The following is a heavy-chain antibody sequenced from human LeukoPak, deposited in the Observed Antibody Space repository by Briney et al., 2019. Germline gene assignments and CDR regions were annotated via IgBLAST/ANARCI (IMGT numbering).Heavy chain of an antibody. CDR2: IYYSGST. V-gene: IGHV4-39*01. J-gene: IGHJ4*02. D-gene: IGHD3-16*01. CDR3: ARHRGFGALVILFYFDY. Sequence: SETLSLTCTVSGGSISSSSYYWGWIRQPPGKGLEWIGSIYYSGSTYYNPSLKSRVTISVDTSKNQFSLKLSSVTAADTAVYYCARHRGFGALVILFYFDYWGQGTLVTVSS. CDR1: GGSISSSSYY.